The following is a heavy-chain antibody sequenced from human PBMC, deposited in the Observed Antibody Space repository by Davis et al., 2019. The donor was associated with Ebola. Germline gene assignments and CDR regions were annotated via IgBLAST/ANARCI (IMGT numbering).Heavy chain of an antibody. CDR1: GYSFTSYW. CDR2: IYPGDSDT. Sequence: GESLKISCKGSGYSFTSYWIGWVRQMPGKGLEWMGIIYPGDSDTRYSPSFQGQVTISADKSISTAYLQWSSLKASDTAMYYCARRGRITMVQGVKGAFDYWGQGTLVTVSS. V-gene: IGHV5-51*01. D-gene: IGHD3-10*01. CDR3: ARRGRITMVQGVKGAFDY. J-gene: IGHJ4*02.